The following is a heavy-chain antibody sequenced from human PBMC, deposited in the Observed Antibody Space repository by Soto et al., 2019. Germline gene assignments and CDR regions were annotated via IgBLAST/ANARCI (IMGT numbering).Heavy chain of an antibody. CDR2: FDYSGNT. D-gene: IGHD2-2*01. V-gene: IGHV4-30-4*01. CDR1: GGSISSSGYF. CDR3: ARGDCSSSSCYYFDY. J-gene: IGHJ4*02. Sequence: QVQLQESGPGLVKPSQTLSLTCTVSGGSISSSGYFWSWIRQPPGKGLEWIGYFDYSGNTYYNPSLKSRVTISLDTSKNQFSLVLSSVTAADTAVYHCARGDCSSSSCYYFDYWGQGTLVTVSS.